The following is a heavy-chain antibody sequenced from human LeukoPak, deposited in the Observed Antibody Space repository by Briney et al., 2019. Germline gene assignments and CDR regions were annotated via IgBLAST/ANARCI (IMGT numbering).Heavy chain of an antibody. CDR1: GFTFSSYG. J-gene: IGHJ3*02. D-gene: IGHD3-22*01. CDR3: ARGIADLDYYDSSGYYSGAFDI. CDR2: IWYDGSNK. Sequence: PGRSLRLSCAASGFTFSSYGMHWVRQAPGKGLEWVAVIWYDGSNKYYADSVKGRFTISRDNSKNTLYLQMNSLRAEDTAVYYCARGIADLDYYDSSGYYSGAFDIWGQGTMVTVSS. V-gene: IGHV3-33*01.